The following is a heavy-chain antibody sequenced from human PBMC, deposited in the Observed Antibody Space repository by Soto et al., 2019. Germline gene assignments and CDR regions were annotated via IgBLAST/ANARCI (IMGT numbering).Heavy chain of an antibody. CDR1: GDSVSSNTAA. V-gene: IGHV6-1*01. CDR2: TYYRSNWRH. D-gene: IGHD6-19*01. CDR3: ARGVAVSGFDL. Sequence: PSQTLSLTCAISGDSVSSNTAAWNWIRSSPSRGLEWLGRTYYRSNWRHDYAVSVKSRITVNPDTSKNHFSLQLNSVTPDDTAVYYCARGVAVSGFDLWGQGTLVTSPQ. J-gene: IGHJ4*02.